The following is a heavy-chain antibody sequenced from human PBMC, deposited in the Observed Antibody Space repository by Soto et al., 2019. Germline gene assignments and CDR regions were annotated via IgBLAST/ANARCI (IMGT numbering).Heavy chain of an antibody. D-gene: IGHD1-26*01. CDR3: ARDGSYVDYNWFDP. J-gene: IGHJ5*02. CDR2: IYHSGST. Sequence: SETLSLTCAVSGGSISSSNWWSWVRQPPGKGLEWIGEIYHSGSTNYNPSLKSRVTISVDKSKNQFSLKLSSVTAADTAVYYCARDGSYVDYNWFDPWGQGTLVTVSS. CDR1: GGSISSSNW. V-gene: IGHV4-4*02.